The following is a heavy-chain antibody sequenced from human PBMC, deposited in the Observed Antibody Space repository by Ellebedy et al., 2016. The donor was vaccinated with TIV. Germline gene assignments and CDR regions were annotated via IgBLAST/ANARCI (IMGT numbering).Heavy chain of an antibody. Sequence: PGGSLRLSYAASGFTFSSYDMSWVCQAPGTGMEWVSTISHTGSRTYYADSVEGRFTISRDNSKQTLYLQMKILRAEDTDIYYCAKGRGGGSDSSAPRYYFDYWGLGTLVTVSS. CDR2: ISHTGSRT. V-gene: IGHV3-23*01. CDR1: GFTFSSYD. D-gene: IGHD3-22*01. J-gene: IGHJ4*02. CDR3: AKGRGGGSDSSAPRYYFDY.